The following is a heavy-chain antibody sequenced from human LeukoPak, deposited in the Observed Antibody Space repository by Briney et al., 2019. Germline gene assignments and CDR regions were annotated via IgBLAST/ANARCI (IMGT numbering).Heavy chain of an antibody. V-gene: IGHV3-30*18. J-gene: IGHJ4*02. D-gene: IGHD3-10*01. Sequence: GGSLRPSCAASGFTFSSYGMHWVRQAPGKGLEWVAVISYDGSNKYYADSVKGRFTISRDNSKNTLYLQMNSLRADDTAVYYCAKDGRFGELSLDYWGQGTLVTVSS. CDR1: GFTFSSYG. CDR2: ISYDGSNK. CDR3: AKDGRFGELSLDY.